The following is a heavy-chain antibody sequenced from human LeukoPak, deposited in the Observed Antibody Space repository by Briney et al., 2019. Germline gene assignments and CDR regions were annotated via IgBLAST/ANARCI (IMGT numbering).Heavy chain of an antibody. J-gene: IGHJ4*02. CDR3: ARAKLLWFGELLGY. Sequence: EASVKVSCRASGYTFTSYGISWVRQAPGQGLEWMGWISAYNGNTNYAQKRQGRVTMTTDTSTSTAYMELRSLRSDDTAVYYCARAKLLWFGELLGYWGQGTLVTVSS. CDR2: ISAYNGNT. CDR1: GYTFTSYG. V-gene: IGHV1-18*01. D-gene: IGHD3-10*01.